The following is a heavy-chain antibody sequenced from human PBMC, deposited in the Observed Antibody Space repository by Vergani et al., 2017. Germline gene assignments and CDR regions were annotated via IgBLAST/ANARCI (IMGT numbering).Heavy chain of an antibody. CDR2: IYYSGST. J-gene: IGHJ1*01. CDR3: ARRLGYCSSTSCRGYFQH. CDR1: GGSISSSSYY. D-gene: IGHD2-2*01. V-gene: IGHV4-39*01. Sequence: QLQLQESGPGLVKPSETLSLTCTVSGGSISSSSYYWGWIRQPPGKGLEWIGSIYYSGSTYYNPSLKSRVTISVDTSKNQFSLKLSSVTAADTAVYYCARRLGYCSSTSCRGYFQHWGQGTLVTVSS.